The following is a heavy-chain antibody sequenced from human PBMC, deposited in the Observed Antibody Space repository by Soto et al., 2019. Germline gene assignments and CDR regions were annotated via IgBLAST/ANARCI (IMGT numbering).Heavy chain of an antibody. J-gene: IGHJ4*02. CDR3: FRSFLILAVVTWEDF. D-gene: IGHD3-3*01. V-gene: IGHV3-74*01. Sequence: EVQLVESGGGLVQPGESLRLSCAASGFTFSNYWMNWVRQAPGKGLVWVSRIDSDGSTITYADFVKGRFTISRENAKNTVYLHMNSLTAESSAVYDCFRSFLILAVVTWEDFLGQVDLFTVSS. CDR1: GFTFSNYW. CDR2: IDSDGSTI.